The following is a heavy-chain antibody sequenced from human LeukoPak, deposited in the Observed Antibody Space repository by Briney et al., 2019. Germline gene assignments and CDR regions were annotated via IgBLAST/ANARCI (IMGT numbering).Heavy chain of an antibody. J-gene: IGHJ4*02. CDR2: ISYDGSNK. Sequence: GGSLRLSCAASGFTFSSSGMHWVRQAPGKGLEWVAVISYDGSNKYYADSVKGRFTISRDNSKNTLYLQMNSLRAEDTAVYYCAKKLSGGYPHFDYWGQGTLVTVSS. V-gene: IGHV3-30*18. CDR1: GFTFSSSG. D-gene: IGHD1-26*01. CDR3: AKKLSGGYPHFDY.